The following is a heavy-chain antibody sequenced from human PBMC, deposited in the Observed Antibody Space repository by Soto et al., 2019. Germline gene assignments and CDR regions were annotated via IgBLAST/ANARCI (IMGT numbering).Heavy chain of an antibody. V-gene: IGHV1-18*01. J-gene: IGHJ6*02. CDR3: ARDQYFYWSKYYSYGMDV. D-gene: IGHD3-9*01. Sequence: GASVKVSCKASGYTFTSYAMHWVRQAPGQGLEWMGWISVYNGNTNYAEKFQGRVTMTTDTSTSTAYMELRGLSSDDTAVYYCARDQYFYWSKYYSYGMDVWGQGTTVTVSS. CDR2: ISVYNGNT. CDR1: GYTFTSYA.